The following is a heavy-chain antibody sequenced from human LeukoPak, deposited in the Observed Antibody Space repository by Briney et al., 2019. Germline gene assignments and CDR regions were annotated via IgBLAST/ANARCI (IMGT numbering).Heavy chain of an antibody. J-gene: IGHJ2*01. Sequence: ASVKVSCKASGFTFTSSAMQWVRQARGQRLEWIGWIVVGSGNTNYAQKLQERVTITRDMSTSTAYMELSSLRSEDTAVYYCAARPEDYYDSSGQGGYWYFDLWGRGTLVTVSS. CDR2: IVVGSGNT. D-gene: IGHD3-22*01. CDR3: AARPEDYYDSSGQGGYWYFDL. CDR1: GFTFTSSA. V-gene: IGHV1-58*02.